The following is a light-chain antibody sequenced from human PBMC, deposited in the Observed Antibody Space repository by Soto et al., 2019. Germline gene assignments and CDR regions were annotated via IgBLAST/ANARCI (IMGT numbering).Light chain of an antibody. V-gene: IGKV1-39*01. CDR1: QSIYSS. Sequence: DILMRQSPSSLSAAVVDRVTITCRASQSIYSSLNWYHQKPGKAPKLLIYAASNLQSGVPSRFSGSGSGTDLTLSISSLQPEDFATYYCQQSYSAPYTFGQGTKLEI. J-gene: IGKJ2*01. CDR3: QQSYSAPYT. CDR2: AAS.